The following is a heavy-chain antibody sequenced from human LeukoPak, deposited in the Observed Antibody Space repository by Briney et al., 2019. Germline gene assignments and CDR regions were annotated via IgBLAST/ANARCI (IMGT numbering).Heavy chain of an antibody. Sequence: AGGSLRLSCAVSGFTVSGNYMSWVRQAPGKGLEWVSLIYSGGTTYYADSVKGRFTISRDNSKNTLYLQMNSLKPEDTAVYYCARVAEAAAFDSWGQGTLVTVSS. CDR2: IYSGGTT. CDR1: GFTVSGNY. J-gene: IGHJ4*02. D-gene: IGHD6-13*01. CDR3: ARVAEAAAFDS. V-gene: IGHV3-53*01.